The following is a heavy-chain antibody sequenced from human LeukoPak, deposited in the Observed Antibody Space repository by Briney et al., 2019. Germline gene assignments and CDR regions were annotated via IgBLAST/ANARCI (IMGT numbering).Heavy chain of an antibody. D-gene: IGHD3-10*01. Sequence: PGGSLRLSCATSGFIFSSYWMCWVRQAPGKGLEWVANIKSDGSEEYYGDSVKGRFTISRDNAKNSLHLQMNSLRVEDTAVYYCARGDLWLGHWGQGSLVTVSS. J-gene: IGHJ4*02. CDR1: GFIFSSYW. V-gene: IGHV3-7*01. CDR3: ARGDLWLGH. CDR2: IKSDGSEE.